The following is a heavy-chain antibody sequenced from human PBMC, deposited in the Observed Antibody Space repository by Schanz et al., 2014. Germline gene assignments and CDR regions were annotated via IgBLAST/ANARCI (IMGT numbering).Heavy chain of an antibody. CDR1: GYTFSSYG. J-gene: IGHJ4*02. D-gene: IGHD6-6*01. CDR3: ARDQSPYTNSSDVRYFDY. CDR2: INGYNGHT. V-gene: IGHV1-18*01. Sequence: QVQLVQSGAEVKKPGASVKVSCKASGYTFSSYGITWVRQAPGQGLEWMGWINGYNGHTLYAQKFQGSVTMTADTSTSAAYMDLRSLRSDDAAVYYCARDQSPYTNSSDVRYFDYWGQGTLVTVSS.